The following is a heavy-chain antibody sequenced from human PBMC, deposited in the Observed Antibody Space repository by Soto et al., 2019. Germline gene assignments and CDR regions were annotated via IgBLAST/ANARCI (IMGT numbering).Heavy chain of an antibody. D-gene: IGHD3-3*01. J-gene: IGHJ5*01. V-gene: IGHV3-30*04. CDR1: GFTFSRHA. Sequence: QVQLVESGGGEVQPGGSLRLSCAASGFTFSRHAIHWVRLTPGRGLEWVLAISRDGSYIYYTDSVKGRFTVSRDNAKNTVFVQMNRLIPDDTALYFCARARTGGVAASFDSWGQGTRVTVSS. CDR3: ARARTGGVAASFDS. CDR2: ISRDGSYI.